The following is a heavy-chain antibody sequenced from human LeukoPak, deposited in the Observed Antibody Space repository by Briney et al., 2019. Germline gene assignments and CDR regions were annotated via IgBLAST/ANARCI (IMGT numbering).Heavy chain of an antibody. J-gene: IGHJ4*02. CDR2: IYTSGST. V-gene: IGHV4-4*07. Sequence: PSETLSLTCTVSGGSISSYYWSWIRQPAGKGLEWIGRIYTSGSTNYNPSLKSRVTMSVDTSKNQFSLNLSSVTAADTALYDCARLRSGYSGYDSFDYWGQGSLVTVSS. CDR1: GGSISSYY. CDR3: ARLRSGYSGYDSFDY. D-gene: IGHD5-12*01.